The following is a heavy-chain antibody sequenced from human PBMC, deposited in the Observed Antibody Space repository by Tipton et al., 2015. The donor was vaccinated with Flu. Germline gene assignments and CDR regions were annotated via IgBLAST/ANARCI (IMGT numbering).Heavy chain of an antibody. CDR1: GGSISSSSYY. J-gene: IGHJ4*02. CDR3: ARAGSYDYVWGIEFDY. Sequence: TLSLTCTVSGGSISSSSYYWGWIRQPPGKGLEWIGSIYTSGSTNYNPSLKSRVTMSVDTSKNQFSLKLSSVTAADTAVYYCARAGSYDYVWGIEFDYWGQGTLVTVSS. CDR2: IYTSGST. D-gene: IGHD3-16*01. V-gene: IGHV4-39*07.